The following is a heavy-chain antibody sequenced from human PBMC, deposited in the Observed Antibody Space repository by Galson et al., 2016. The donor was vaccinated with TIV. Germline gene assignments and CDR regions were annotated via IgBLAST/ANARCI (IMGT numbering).Heavy chain of an antibody. CDR2: ISVSGGRT. J-gene: IGHJ4*02. CDR1: TLKSSSYA. Sequence: SLRLSCAGSTLKSSSYAMSWVRQAPGKGLEWVSAISVSGGRTYYADSVKGRFTIPRDNSKNTVYLQTNSLRAEDTAVYYCAKGGGYGDVYFDFWGQGTLVTVSS. V-gene: IGHV3-23*01. D-gene: IGHD4-17*01. CDR3: AKGGGYGDVYFDF.